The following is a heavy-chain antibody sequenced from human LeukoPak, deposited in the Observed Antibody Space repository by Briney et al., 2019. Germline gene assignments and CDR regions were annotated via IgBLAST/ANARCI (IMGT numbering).Heavy chain of an antibody. V-gene: IGHV4-59*01. Sequence: SETLSLTCTVSSGSISSYYWSWIRQPPGKGLEWIGYIYYSGSTNYNPSLKSRVTISVDTSKNQFSLKLSSVTAADTAVYYCARGGKRIAARFDYWGQGTLVTVSS. D-gene: IGHD6-13*01. CDR2: IYYSGST. CDR3: ARGGKRIAARFDY. J-gene: IGHJ4*02. CDR1: SGSISSYY.